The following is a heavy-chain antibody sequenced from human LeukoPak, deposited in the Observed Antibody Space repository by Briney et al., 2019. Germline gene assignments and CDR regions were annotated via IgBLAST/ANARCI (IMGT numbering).Heavy chain of an antibody. CDR2: ISYGGSDK. CDR1: GFTFSSYA. V-gene: IGHV3-30-3*01. D-gene: IGHD5-12*01. J-gene: IGHJ3*02. Sequence: GGSLRLSCAASGFTFSSYAMHWVRQAPGKGLEWVAVISYGGSDKHYADSMKGRFTISRDNSKNTLYLQMNSLRAEDTAVYYCVRRSGSDYDAFDIWGQGTMVTVSS. CDR3: VRRSGSDYDAFDI.